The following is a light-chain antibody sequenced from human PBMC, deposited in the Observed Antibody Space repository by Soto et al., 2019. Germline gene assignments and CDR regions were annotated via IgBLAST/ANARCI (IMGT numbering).Light chain of an antibody. V-gene: IGKV3-20*01. CDR3: QQYGSSPLT. CDR2: DAS. CDR1: QSVSSSF. Sequence: EIVLTQSPDTFSLSPGERATLSCRAIQSVSSSFLAWYQQEPGQTPRLVIYDASRRATGIPDRFSGSGSGTDFTLTITRLEPEDFAPYYCQQYGSSPLTFGGGTKVDIK. J-gene: IGKJ4*01.